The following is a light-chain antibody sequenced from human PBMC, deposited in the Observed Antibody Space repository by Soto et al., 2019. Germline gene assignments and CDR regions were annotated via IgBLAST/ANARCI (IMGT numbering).Light chain of an antibody. CDR3: QQYGSSGT. Sequence: EIVLTHSPVTLSLYPGERATLSCRASQSVSNNYLAWYQQKPGQAPRLLIYGASNRATGIPDRFSGSGSGTDFTLTISRLEPEDFAVYYCQQYGSSGTFGQGTKVDIK. V-gene: IGKV3-20*01. J-gene: IGKJ1*01. CDR1: QSVSNNY. CDR2: GAS.